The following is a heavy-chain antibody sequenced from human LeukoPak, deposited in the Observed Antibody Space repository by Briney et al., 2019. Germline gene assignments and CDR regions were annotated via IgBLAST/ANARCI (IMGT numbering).Heavy chain of an antibody. CDR2: ISDSADST. D-gene: IGHD2-21*01. CDR3: ATPFYTGSLFRY. V-gene: IGHV3-23*01. CDR1: GFTFSSYA. J-gene: IGHJ4*02. Sequence: GGSLRLPCAASGFTFSSYAMSWVRQAPGKGLEWVSAISDSADSTYYADSVKGRFTISRDNSKNTLYLQINSLRAEDPAVYYCATPFYTGSLFRYWGQGTLVSVSS.